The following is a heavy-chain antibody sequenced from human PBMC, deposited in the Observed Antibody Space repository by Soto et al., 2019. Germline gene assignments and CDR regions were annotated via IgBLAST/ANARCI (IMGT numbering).Heavy chain of an antibody. CDR2: ISYDGSNP. CDR3: SRGIKGGLDA. V-gene: IGHV3-30*03. J-gene: IGHJ5*02. Sequence: QVQLAESGGGVVQPGRSLRLSCATSGFVSNNYDIHWVRQAPGKGLSCLASISYDGSNPYYADSVKGRFTISRDNSKNTLSLHIISLGAEDTAVYYCSRGIKGGLDAWGPGTLVTVSS. D-gene: IGHD2-21*01. CDR1: GFVSNNYD.